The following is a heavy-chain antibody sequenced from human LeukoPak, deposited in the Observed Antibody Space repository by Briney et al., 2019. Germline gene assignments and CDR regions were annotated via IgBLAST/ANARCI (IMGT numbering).Heavy chain of an antibody. CDR1: GASISSSSYY. CDR2: IYYRGSA. V-gene: IGHV4-39*07. Sequence: SETLSLTCTVSGASISSSSYYWGWIRQPPGKGLEWIGSIYYRGSAYYNPSLQSRVTVSVDTSKNQFSLRLTSVSAADTAVYYCVRGPYGSGISNWFDPWGQGTQVIVSS. D-gene: IGHD3-10*01. J-gene: IGHJ5*02. CDR3: VRGPYGSGISNWFDP.